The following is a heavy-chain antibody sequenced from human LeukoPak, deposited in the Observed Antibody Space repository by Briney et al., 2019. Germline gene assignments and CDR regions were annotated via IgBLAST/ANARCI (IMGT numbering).Heavy chain of an antibody. CDR1: GFTFSSYG. Sequence: PGGSLRPSCAASGFTFSSYGMHWVRQAPGKGLEWVAFIRYDGSNRYYADSVKGRFTISRDNSKNTLHLQMNSLRAEDTAVYYCAKVRFGVMARYYFDYWGQGTLVTVSS. J-gene: IGHJ4*02. CDR3: AKVRFGVMARYYFDY. V-gene: IGHV3-30*02. CDR2: IRYDGSNR. D-gene: IGHD3-10*01.